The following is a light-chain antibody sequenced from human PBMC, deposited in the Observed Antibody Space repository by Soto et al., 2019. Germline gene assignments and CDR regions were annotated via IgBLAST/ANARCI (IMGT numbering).Light chain of an antibody. CDR2: ECN. CDR1: SSDVWSYNL. V-gene: IGLV2-23*01. CDR3: CSYAGDSADVV. Sequence: QSALTQPASVSGSPGQSITISCTATSSDVWSYNLVSWYQQHPEKAPKLMIYECNKRPSGVSNRFSGSKSGNTASLTISGLEAEDEADYYCCSYAGDSADVVFGGGTKLTVL. J-gene: IGLJ2*01.